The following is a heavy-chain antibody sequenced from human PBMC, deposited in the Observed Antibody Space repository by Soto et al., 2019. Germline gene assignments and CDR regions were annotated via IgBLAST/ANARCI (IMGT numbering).Heavy chain of an antibody. CDR2: GYYTGDT. D-gene: IGHD4-17*01. J-gene: IGHJ6*02. CDR1: SGPDSSHN. Sequence: QVQLQQSGPRLVKPSETLSLTCTVSSGPDSSHNWGWIRQPPGRGLEWIGYGYYTGDTAYNPSLRSRVSISADTSTNDTPLTLSSVTATDTAVYYCVRQGIDYLHGLVDVWGQGTTVSVSS. CDR3: VRQGIDYLHGLVDV. V-gene: IGHV4-59*08.